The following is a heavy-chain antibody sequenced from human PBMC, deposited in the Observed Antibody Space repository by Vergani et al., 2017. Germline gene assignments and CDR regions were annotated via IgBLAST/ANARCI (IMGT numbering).Heavy chain of an antibody. D-gene: IGHD6-6*01. J-gene: IGHJ4*02. CDR3: ATQAQDSSSSFGTYFHY. V-gene: IGHV5-51*01. CDR2: ISPGDYAT. CDR1: GYSFTSSC. Sequence: EVQLVQSGAEVKKPGESLKISCQGSGYSFTSSCIGWVRQMPGKGLEWMGIISPGDYATRYSPSFHGQVTISADKSISTAYLQWSSLKASDTAMYYCATQAQDSSSSFGTYFHYWGQGTLVTVSS.